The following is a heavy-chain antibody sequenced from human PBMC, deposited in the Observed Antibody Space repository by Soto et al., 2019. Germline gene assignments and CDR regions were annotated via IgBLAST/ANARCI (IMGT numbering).Heavy chain of an antibody. CDR2: IYYSGST. CDR3: ARDWEEVPAAPHFDY. CDR1: GGSITSGGYY. J-gene: IGHJ4*02. D-gene: IGHD2-2*01. Sequence: TLSLTCTVSGGSITSGGYYWSWIRQHPGKGLEWIGYIYYSGSTYYNPSLKSRVTISVDTSKNQFSLKLSSVTAADTAVYYCARDWEEVPAAPHFDYWGQGTLVTVSS. V-gene: IGHV4-31*03.